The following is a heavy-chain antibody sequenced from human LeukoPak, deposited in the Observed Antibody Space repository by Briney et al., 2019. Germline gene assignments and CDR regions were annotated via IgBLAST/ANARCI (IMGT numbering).Heavy chain of an antibody. J-gene: IGHJ3*02. Sequence: SETLSLTCAVSGSSITGHYWNWIRQTPGMRLEWIGYTSYSRTTIYNSYFKGRATMSIDTSKNQLYLNLTSVTATDTAVYYCAKLGHSDGWYLGAFDIWGQGTTVIVSS. D-gene: IGHD6-19*01. CDR3: AKLGHSDGWYLGAFDI. V-gene: IGHV4-59*08. CDR1: GSSITGHY. CDR2: TSYSRTT.